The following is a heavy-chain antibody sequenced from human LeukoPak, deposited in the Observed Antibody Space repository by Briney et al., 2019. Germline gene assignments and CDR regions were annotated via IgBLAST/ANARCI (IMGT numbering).Heavy chain of an antibody. CDR2: INHSGST. D-gene: IGHD3-22*01. J-gene: IGHJ4*02. V-gene: IGHV4-34*01. Sequence: PSETLSLTCAVYGGSFSGYYWSWIRQPPGKGLEWIGEINHSGSTNYNPSLKSRVTISVDTSKNQFSLRLSSVTAADTAMYYCAREVYYDSSGSPYFDYWGQGTLVTVSS. CDR3: AREVYYDSSGSPYFDY. CDR1: GGSFSGYY.